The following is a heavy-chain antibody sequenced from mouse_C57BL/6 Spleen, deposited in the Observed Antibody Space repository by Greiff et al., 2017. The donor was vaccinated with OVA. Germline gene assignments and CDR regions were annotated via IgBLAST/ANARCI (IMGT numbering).Heavy chain of an antibody. CDR2: INPNYGTT. CDR1: GYSFTDYN. J-gene: IGHJ1*03. Sequence: VQLQQSGPELVKPGASVKISCKASGYSFTDYNMNWVKQSNGKSLEWIGVINPNYGTTSYNQKFKGKATLTVDQSSSTAYMQLNSLTSEDSAVXYCARPSITAVVAHWYFDVWGTGTTVTVSS. CDR3: ARPSITAVVAHWYFDV. D-gene: IGHD1-1*01. V-gene: IGHV1-39*01.